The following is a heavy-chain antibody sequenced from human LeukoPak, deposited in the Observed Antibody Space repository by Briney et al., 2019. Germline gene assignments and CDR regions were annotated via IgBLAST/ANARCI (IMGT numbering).Heavy chain of an antibody. J-gene: IGHJ4*02. CDR2: IHYSARI. Sequence: SETLSLTCTVSGYSISSGYYWGWIRQPPGKGLEWIGSIHYSARIYYNPSLKSRLTISPDTSKNQFSLKLTSVTAADTAVYYCARELRSFDYWGQGTLVTVSS. CDR3: ARELRSFDY. CDR1: GYSISSGYY. D-gene: IGHD1-14*01. V-gene: IGHV4-38-2*02.